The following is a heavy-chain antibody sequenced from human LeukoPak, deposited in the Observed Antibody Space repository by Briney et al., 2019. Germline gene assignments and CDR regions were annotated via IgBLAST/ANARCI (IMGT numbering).Heavy chain of an antibody. V-gene: IGHV3-23*01. CDR2: TDTRGGTT. Sequence: GRSLRLSCEASGFTFSSFGIFWVRQAPGKGLEWVSSTDTRGGTTNYADSVKGRLTISTDNSKNTVFLQMNSLRAEDTAVYYCARRSCTTADCPLGYWGQGTLVTVSS. CDR1: GFTFSSFG. J-gene: IGHJ4*02. CDR3: ARRSCTTADCPLGY. D-gene: IGHD2-8*01.